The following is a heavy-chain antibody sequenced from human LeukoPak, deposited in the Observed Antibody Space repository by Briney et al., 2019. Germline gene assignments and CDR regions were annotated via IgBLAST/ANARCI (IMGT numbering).Heavy chain of an antibody. CDR2: INPNSGGT. D-gene: IGHD5-18*01. CDR3: AREALGGYSYGLDY. CDR1: GYTFTGYY. Sequence: GASVKVSCKASGYTFTGYYMHWVRQAPGQGLEWMGWINPNSGGTNYAQKFQGRVTMTRDTSISTAYMELSRLRSGDTAVYYCAREALGGYSYGLDYWGQGTLVTVSS. V-gene: IGHV1-2*02. J-gene: IGHJ4*02.